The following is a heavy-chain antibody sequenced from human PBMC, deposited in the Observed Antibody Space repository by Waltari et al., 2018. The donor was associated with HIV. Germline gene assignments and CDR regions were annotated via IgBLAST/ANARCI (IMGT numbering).Heavy chain of an antibody. CDR3: ATAGSTGTTRGY. J-gene: IGHJ4*02. V-gene: IGHV3-15*01. CDR2: IKSKSDGGTT. D-gene: IGHD1-1*01. CDR1: GFNLTNAW. Sequence: EVQLVESGGGLVKPGGSLRLSCAASGFNLTNAWMSWVRQAPGKGLEWVGRIKSKSDGGTTDYAAPVKGRFTISRDDSKDTLYLQVNSLKTDDTAVYYCATAGSTGTTRGYWGQGTLVTVSS.